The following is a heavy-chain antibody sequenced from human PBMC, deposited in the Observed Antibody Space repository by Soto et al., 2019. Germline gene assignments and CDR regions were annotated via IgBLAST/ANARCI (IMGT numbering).Heavy chain of an antibody. CDR3: ANSVSEDV. V-gene: IGHV3-30*18. CDR2: ISYDGSNK. J-gene: IGHJ6*02. Sequence: QVQLVESGGGVVQPGRSLRLSCAASGFTFSSYGMHWVRQAPGKGLEWVAVISYDGSNKYYADSVKGRFTISRDNSKNTLYLRMNSLRTEDTAVYYCANSVSEDVWGQGTTVTVSS. CDR1: GFTFSSYG. D-gene: IGHD2-8*01.